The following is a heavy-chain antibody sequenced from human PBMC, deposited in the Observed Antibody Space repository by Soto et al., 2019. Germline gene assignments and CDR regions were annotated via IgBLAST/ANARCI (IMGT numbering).Heavy chain of an antibody. D-gene: IGHD6-6*01. CDR2: IVPMFGTA. V-gene: IGHV1-69*01. Sequence: QVQLVQSGAEVKEPGSSEKVSCTASGGTFADFIMNWVRQTPGQGLEWMGGIVPMFGTATYAEKFKGRVTISATGSTSSAYREVTSLRSEDTAVYYCARTVTSSSSLRHYSDIHVSGQGTTVTIS. J-gene: IGHJ6*02. CDR3: ARTVTSSSSLRHYSDIHV. CDR1: GGTFADFI.